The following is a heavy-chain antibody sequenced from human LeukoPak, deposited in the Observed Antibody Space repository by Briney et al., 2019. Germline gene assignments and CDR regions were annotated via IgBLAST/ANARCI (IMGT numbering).Heavy chain of an antibody. CDR3: ARDEYGSGSYAMYNWFDP. V-gene: IGHV3-23*01. Sequence: GGSLRLSCAASGFTFSNYAMSWVRQAPEKGLEWVSGISGSGGSTYYADSVKGRFTISRDNAKNSLYLQMNSLRAEDTAVYYCARDEYGSGSYAMYNWFDPWGQGTLVTVSS. CDR2: ISGSGGST. D-gene: IGHD3-10*01. CDR1: GFTFSNYA. J-gene: IGHJ5*02.